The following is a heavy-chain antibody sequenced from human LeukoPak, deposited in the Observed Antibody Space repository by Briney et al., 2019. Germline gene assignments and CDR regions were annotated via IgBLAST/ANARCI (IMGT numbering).Heavy chain of an antibody. J-gene: IGHJ6*03. V-gene: IGHV1-8*01. CDR1: GYTFTSYD. Sequence: GASVKVSCKASGYTFTSYDINWVRQATGQGLEWMGWMNPNSGNTGYAQKFQGRVTMTRNTSISTAYMELSSLRSEDTAVYYCARGGYSGYVYYYYYMDVWGKGTTVTVSS. D-gene: IGHD5-12*01. CDR2: MNPNSGNT. CDR3: ARGGYSGYVYYYYYMDV.